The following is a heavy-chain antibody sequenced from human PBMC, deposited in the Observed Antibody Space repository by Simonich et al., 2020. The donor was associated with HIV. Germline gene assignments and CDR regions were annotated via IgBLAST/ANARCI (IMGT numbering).Heavy chain of an antibody. J-gene: IGHJ4*02. Sequence: EVQLVESGGGLVQPGRSLRLSCAASGFTFNDYAMNWVRQGPCVGRELVLGIRWISSSIGYADSVKGRFTISRDNAKNSLYLQRNSLRAEDMALYYCAKDRYSSSSGSFDYWGQGTLVTVSS. CDR3: AKDRYSSSSGSFDY. CDR1: GFTFNDYA. CDR2: IRWISSSI. D-gene: IGHD6-6*01. V-gene: IGHV3-9*03.